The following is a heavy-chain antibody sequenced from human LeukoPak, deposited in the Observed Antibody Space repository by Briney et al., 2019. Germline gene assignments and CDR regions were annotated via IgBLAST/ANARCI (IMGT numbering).Heavy chain of an antibody. V-gene: IGHV3-11*01. CDR3: AREEWYYDSSGYYFGPKRGWFDY. CDR1: GFTFSDYY. J-gene: IGHJ4*02. Sequence: GGSLRLSCAASGFTFSDYYMSWIRQAPGKGLEWVSYISSSGSTIYYADSVKGRFTISRDNAKNSLYLQMNSLRAEDTAVYYCAREEWYYDSSGYYFGPKRGWFDYWGQGTLVTVSS. D-gene: IGHD3-22*01. CDR2: ISSSGSTI.